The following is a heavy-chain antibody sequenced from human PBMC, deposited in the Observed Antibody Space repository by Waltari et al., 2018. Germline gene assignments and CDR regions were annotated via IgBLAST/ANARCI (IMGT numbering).Heavy chain of an antibody. V-gene: IGHV6-1*01. D-gene: IGHD6-19*01. CDR2: TYYRSKWYN. Sequence: QVQLQQSGPGLVKPSQTLSLTCDISGDSVSRHRAAWTWNRQTPSRGLEWLGRTYYRSKWYNDYAVSVKSRITINPDTSKNQFSLQLNSVTPEDTAVYYCARFVSSGWFNWFDPWGQGTLVTVSS. J-gene: IGHJ5*02. CDR1: GDSVSRHRAA. CDR3: ARFVSSGWFNWFDP.